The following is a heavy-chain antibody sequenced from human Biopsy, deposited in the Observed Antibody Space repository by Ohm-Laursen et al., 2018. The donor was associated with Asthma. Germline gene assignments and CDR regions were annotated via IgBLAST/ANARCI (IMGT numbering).Heavy chain of an antibody. CDR3: ARGGLHYYEYYGMDV. CDR2: ISYDGRNT. CDR1: GFTFDNYT. D-gene: IGHD2-21*02. J-gene: IGHJ6*02. V-gene: IGHV3-30*04. Sequence: RSLRLSRTASGFTFDNYTMHWVRQAPGKGLEWVTIISYDGRNTYYADSVEGRFTISRDNSKNTLFLQMSSLRPEDTAVYYCARGGLHYYEYYGMDVWGQGTTVTVSS.